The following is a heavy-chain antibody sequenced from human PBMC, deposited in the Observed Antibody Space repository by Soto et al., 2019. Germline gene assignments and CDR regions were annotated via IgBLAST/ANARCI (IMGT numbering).Heavy chain of an antibody. CDR3: ARDRDGYCSSTSCYTFWFDP. V-gene: IGHV1-69*06. CDR2: IIPIFGTA. J-gene: IGHJ5*02. D-gene: IGHD2-2*02. Sequence: QVQLVQSGAEVKKPGSSVKVSCKASGGTFSSYAISWVRQAPGQGLEWMGGIIPIFGTANYAQKFQGRVTITADKSTSTAYMELSSLRSEDTALYYCARDRDGYCSSTSCYTFWFDPLGQGTLVTVSS. CDR1: GGTFSSYA.